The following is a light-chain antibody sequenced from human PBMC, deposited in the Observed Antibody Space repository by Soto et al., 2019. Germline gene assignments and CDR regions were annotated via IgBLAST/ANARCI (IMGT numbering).Light chain of an antibody. Sequence: QLVLTQSSSASASLGSSVKLTCTLSSGHSSYIIAWHQQQPGKAPRYLMKLEGSGSYNKGSGVPDRFSGSSSGADRYLTISNLQSEDEADYYCETWDCNTRVVGGGTKLTVL. CDR3: ETWDCNTRV. CDR1: SGHSSYI. J-gene: IGLJ2*01. CDR2: LEGSGSY. V-gene: IGLV4-60*03.